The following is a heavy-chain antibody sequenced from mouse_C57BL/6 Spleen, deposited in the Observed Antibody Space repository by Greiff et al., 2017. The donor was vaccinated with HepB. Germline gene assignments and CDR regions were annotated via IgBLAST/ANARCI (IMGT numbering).Heavy chain of an antibody. CDR1: GYTFTSYW. CDR2: IDPSDSYT. J-gene: IGHJ2*01. D-gene: IGHD2-4*01. V-gene: IGHV1-69*01. Sequence: VKQSCKASGYTFTSYWMHWVKQRPGQGLEWIGEIDPSDSYTNYNQKFKGKSTLTVDKSSSTAYMQLSSLTSEDSAVYYCARGEGYDYDAGLDYWGQGTTLTVSS. CDR3: ARGEGYDYDAGLDY.